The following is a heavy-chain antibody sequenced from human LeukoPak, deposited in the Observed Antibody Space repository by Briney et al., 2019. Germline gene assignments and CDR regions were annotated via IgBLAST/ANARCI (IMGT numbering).Heavy chain of an antibody. CDR1: GFTFINYA. CDR3: AKGGGPAAKNFGY. Sequence: GGSLRLSCAASGFTFINYAMFWVRQAPGKGLEWVSTVSGGGGSPYYADSVTGRFTISRDNSKTTLYLQMNSVTVEDTAVYYCAKGGGPAAKNFGYWGQGTLVSVSS. J-gene: IGHJ4*02. D-gene: IGHD3-10*01. V-gene: IGHV3-23*01. CDR2: VSGGGGSP.